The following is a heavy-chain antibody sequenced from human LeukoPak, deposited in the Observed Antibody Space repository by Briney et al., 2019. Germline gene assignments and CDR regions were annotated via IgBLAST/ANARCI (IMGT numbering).Heavy chain of an antibody. Sequence: PGASVKVSCKASGYTFTSYGISWVRQAPGQGLEWMGWIHPSTGNPAYAQGFTGRFVFSLDASVSTTYLQISGLKAEDTAVYFCARALDSLGGLSLPDYWGQGTLVTVSS. CDR2: IHPSTGNP. CDR1: GYTFTSYG. D-gene: IGHD3-16*02. CDR3: ARALDSLGGLSLPDY. J-gene: IGHJ4*02. V-gene: IGHV7-4-1*02.